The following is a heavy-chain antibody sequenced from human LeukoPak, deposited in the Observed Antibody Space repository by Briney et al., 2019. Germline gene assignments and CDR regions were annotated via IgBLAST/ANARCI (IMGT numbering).Heavy chain of an antibody. CDR2: IRFDGNDK. V-gene: IGHV3-30*02. Sequence: GGSLRLSCAASGFTFSYYGMHWVRQAPGKGLEWVAFIRFDGNDKFYADSVKGRFAISKDTSRNTLYLLMNGLRVEDTAVYYCAKDLMRDRWFGESWGQGTLVTASS. CDR3: AKDLMRDRWFGES. J-gene: IGHJ5*02. CDR1: GFTFSYYG. D-gene: IGHD3-10*01.